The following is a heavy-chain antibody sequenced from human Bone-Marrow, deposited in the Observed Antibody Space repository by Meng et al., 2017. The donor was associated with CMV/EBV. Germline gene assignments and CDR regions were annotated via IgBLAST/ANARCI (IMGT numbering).Heavy chain of an antibody. V-gene: IGHV3-66*02. CDR2: IYSGGST. CDR1: GFTVSSNY. J-gene: IGHJ4*02. CDR3: ARELSGRDGYD. D-gene: IGHD5-24*01. Sequence: GGSLRLSCAASGFTVSSNYMSWVRQAPGKGLEWVSVIYSGGSTYYADSVKGRFTISRDNSKNTLYLQMNSLRAEDTAVYYCARELSGRDGYDWGQGTLVTVSS.